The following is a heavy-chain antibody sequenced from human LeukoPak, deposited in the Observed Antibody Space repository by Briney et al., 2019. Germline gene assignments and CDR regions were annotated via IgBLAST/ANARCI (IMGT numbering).Heavy chain of an antibody. Sequence: ASVKVSCKASGYTFTSYGISWVRQAPGQGLEWMGWISAYNGNTNYAQKLQGRVTMTTDTSTSTAYMGLRSLRSDDTAVYYCARSGYYDSSWSFDYWGQGTLVTVSS. CDR2: ISAYNGNT. D-gene: IGHD3-22*01. CDR1: GYTFTSYG. J-gene: IGHJ4*02. CDR3: ARSGYYDSSWSFDY. V-gene: IGHV1-18*01.